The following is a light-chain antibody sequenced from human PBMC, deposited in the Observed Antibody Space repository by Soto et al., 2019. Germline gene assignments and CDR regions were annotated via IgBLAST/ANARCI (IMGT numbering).Light chain of an antibody. J-gene: IGKJ4*01. V-gene: IGKV3-15*01. CDR3: QQYHKWPPA. CDR2: GAT. Sequence: TQSPATLAVSPGQRATLSCRASHSIEGDLAWYQQPPDQPPRLLIFGATTRATDVPARFSGSGSGTDFTLTISSLQSEDLAVYYCQQYHKWPPAFGGGTEVEL. CDR1: HSIEGD.